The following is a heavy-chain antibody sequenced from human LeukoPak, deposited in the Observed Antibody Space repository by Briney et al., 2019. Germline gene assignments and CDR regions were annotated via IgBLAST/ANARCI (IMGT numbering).Heavy chain of an antibody. V-gene: IGHV4-34*01. Sequence: SETLSLTCAVYGGSFSGYCWSWIRQPPGKGLEWIGEINHSGSTNYNPSLKSRVTISVDTSKNQFSLKLSSVTAADTAVYYCARGRSYYNAFDIWGQGTMVTVSS. J-gene: IGHJ3*02. CDR2: INHSGST. CDR1: GGSFSGYC. D-gene: IGHD1-26*01. CDR3: ARGRSYYNAFDI.